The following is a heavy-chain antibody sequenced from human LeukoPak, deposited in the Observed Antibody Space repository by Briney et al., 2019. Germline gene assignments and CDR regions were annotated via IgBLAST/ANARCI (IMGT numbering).Heavy chain of an antibody. J-gene: IGHJ4*02. CDR1: GYSFTSGHY. D-gene: IGHD2-2*01. V-gene: IGHV4-38-2*01. CDR2: IYHTGSA. Sequence: SSETLSLTCSVSGYSFTSGHYWGWIRQPPGKGLEWIANIYHTGSAHYNPSLKSRDTISVDTSKNQFSLKLSSVTAADTAVYYCARYCTSTTCILRGFDYWGQGTLVTVSS. CDR3: ARYCTSTTCILRGFDY.